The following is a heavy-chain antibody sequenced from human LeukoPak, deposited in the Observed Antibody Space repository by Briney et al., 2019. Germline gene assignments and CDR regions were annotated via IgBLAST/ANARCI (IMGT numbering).Heavy chain of an antibody. D-gene: IGHD6-19*01. J-gene: IGHJ4*01. Sequence: GGSLRLSCAASGFTVSNNYMSWVRQAPGQGLEWVAVIWYDGSNKYYADSVKGRFTISRDNSKNTLYLQMNSLRAEDTAVYYCARDGTGSNSGWYIHWGHRTLVTISS. CDR3: ARDGTGSNSGWYIH. CDR1: GFTVSNNY. CDR2: IWYDGSNK. V-gene: IGHV3-33*08.